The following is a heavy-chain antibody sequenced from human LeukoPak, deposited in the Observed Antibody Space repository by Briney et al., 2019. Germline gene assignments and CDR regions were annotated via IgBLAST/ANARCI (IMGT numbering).Heavy chain of an antibody. V-gene: IGHV3-30*03. D-gene: IGHD1-26*01. Sequence: GGSLRLSCAASGFTFSTYGMHWVRQAPGKGLKWVAVISYDGSNKYYADSVKGRFTISRDNSKNTLYLQMNSLRAEDTAVYYCAQGHSGSIWGQGTLVTVSS. CDR1: GFTFSTYG. CDR3: AQGHSGSI. CDR2: ISYDGSNK. J-gene: IGHJ4*02.